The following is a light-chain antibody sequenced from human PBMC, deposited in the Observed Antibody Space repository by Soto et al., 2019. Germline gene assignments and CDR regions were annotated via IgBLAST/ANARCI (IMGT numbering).Light chain of an antibody. CDR3: SSFTSNRIYV. CDR2: EVT. J-gene: IGLJ1*01. CDR1: SSDVGGYKY. V-gene: IGLV2-14*01. Sequence: QSALTQPASVSGSPGQSITISCTGTSSDVGGYKYVSWYQQHPGKAPKLMIYEVTNRPSGVSNRFSGSKSGNTASLTVSGLQPEDEADYYCSSFTSNRIYVFGPGTKLTVL.